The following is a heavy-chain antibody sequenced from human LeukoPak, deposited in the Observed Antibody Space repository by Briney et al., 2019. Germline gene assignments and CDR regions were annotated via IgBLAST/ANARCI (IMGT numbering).Heavy chain of an antibody. D-gene: IGHD6-13*01. CDR1: GSALGTSGMC. CDR2: IDWDDDK. V-gene: IGHV2-70*11. CDR3: ARTPPVAAAGSFDY. Sequence: SGPSLLKPPHTLTLTCTFSGSALGTSGMCVSWIRQPPGKALEWLARIDWDDDKYYSTSLKTRLTISMDTSKNQVVLTMTNMDPVDTATYYCARTPPVAAAGSFDYWGQGTLVTVSS. J-gene: IGHJ4*02.